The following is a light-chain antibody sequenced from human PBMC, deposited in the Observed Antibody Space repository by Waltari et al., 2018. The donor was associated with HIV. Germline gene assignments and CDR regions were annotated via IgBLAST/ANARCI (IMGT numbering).Light chain of an antibody. CDR2: EVT. CDR1: SSHIGASDL. Sequence: QSALTQPPSSSGSLGQSVTIPCTGSSSHIGASDLASWFQQHPRNAPKLLLYEVTKRPSGVSVRFSGSRSGNTAFLSVSGLQPDDTAAYFCSSYGDNGRVLFGGGTNVTVL. V-gene: IGLV2-8*01. CDR3: SSYGDNGRVL. J-gene: IGLJ2*01.